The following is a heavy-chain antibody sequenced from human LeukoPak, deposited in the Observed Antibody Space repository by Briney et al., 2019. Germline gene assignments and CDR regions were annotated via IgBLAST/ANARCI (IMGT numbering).Heavy chain of an antibody. CDR3: ARPSSPQKWLSDSDAFDI. D-gene: IGHD3-22*01. J-gene: IGHJ3*02. Sequence: ASVKVSCKASGYTFTSYGISWVRQAPGQGLEWMGWISAYNGNTNYAQKLQGRVTMTTDTSTSTVYMELRSLRSDDTAVYYCARPSSPQKWLSDSDAFDIWGQGTMVTVSS. CDR2: ISAYNGNT. V-gene: IGHV1-18*01. CDR1: GYTFTSYG.